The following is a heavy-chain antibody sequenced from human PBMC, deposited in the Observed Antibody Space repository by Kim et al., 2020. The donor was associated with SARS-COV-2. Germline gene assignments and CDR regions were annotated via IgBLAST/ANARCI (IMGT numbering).Heavy chain of an antibody. Sequence: SETLSLTCTVSGGSISSYYWSWIRQPPGKGLEWIGYIYYSGSTNYNPSLKSRVTISVDTSKNQFSLKLSPVTAADTAVYYCARGPPLTSYDSSGYYPYYFDYWGQGTLVTVSS. D-gene: IGHD3-22*01. CDR1: GGSISSYY. J-gene: IGHJ4*02. V-gene: IGHV4-59*13. CDR2: IYYSGST. CDR3: ARGPPLTSYDSSGYYPYYFDY.